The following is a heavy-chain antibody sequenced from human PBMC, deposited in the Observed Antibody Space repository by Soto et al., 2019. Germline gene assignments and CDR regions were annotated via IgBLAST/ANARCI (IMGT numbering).Heavy chain of an antibody. D-gene: IGHD3-10*01. Sequence: EVQLVESGGGLVQPGESVRLSCAASGFTFSPFWMHWVRQAPGKGLEWVSHMNADGSTTLYADSVKGRFTISRDNAKNTLYLQMNRLRAEDTAVYYCVRDRGNPDPFDIWGPGTMVTVSS. J-gene: IGHJ3*02. CDR1: GFTFSPFW. V-gene: IGHV3-74*01. CDR2: MNADGSTT. CDR3: VRDRGNPDPFDI.